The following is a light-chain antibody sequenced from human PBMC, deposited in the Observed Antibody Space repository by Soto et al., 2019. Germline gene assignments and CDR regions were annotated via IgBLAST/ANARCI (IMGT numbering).Light chain of an antibody. CDR3: ETWDSNAWV. CDR2: IEGSGSF. J-gene: IGLJ3*02. Sequence: QPVLTQSSSASASLGSLVKLTCTLSSGHNNYIIAWHQQQPGKAPRYLMKIEGSGSFNKGSGVPDRFSGYRSGTDRYLTISNVQFDDEADYYCETWDSNAWVFGGGTQLTVL. CDR1: SGHNNYI. V-gene: IGLV4-60*02.